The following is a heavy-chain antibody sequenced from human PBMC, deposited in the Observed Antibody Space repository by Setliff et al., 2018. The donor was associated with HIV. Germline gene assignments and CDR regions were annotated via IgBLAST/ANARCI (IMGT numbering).Heavy chain of an antibody. Sequence: SVKVSCKASGDTLSNYAISWVRQAPGHGLEWMGGIIPIFGTANYAQKFEGRVTIAADKSTGKAYLEVSSLRSEDTAVYYCATVIYYSSGSYSLDYWGQPTQVTVS. V-gene: IGHV1-69*06. CDR2: IIPIFGTA. CDR1: GDTLSNYA. J-gene: IGHJ4*02. CDR3: ATVIYYSSGSYSLDY. D-gene: IGHD3-10*01.